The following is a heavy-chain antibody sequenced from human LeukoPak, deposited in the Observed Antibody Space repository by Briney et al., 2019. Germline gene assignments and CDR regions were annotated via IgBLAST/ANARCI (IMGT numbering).Heavy chain of an antibody. CDR1: GFTFSSYS. CDR2: ISSSSSYI. D-gene: IGHD4-17*01. Sequence: PGGSLRLSCAASGFTFSSYSMNWVRQAPGKGLEWVSSISSSSSYIYYADSVKGRFTISRGNAKNSLYLQMNSLRAEDTAVYYCATGERGHDYGDYPSYGMDVWGKGTTVTVSS. CDR3: ATGERGHDYGDYPSYGMDV. V-gene: IGHV3-21*01. J-gene: IGHJ6*04.